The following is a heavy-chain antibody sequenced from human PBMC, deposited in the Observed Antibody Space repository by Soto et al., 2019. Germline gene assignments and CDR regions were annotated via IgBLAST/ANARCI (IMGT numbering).Heavy chain of an antibody. CDR2: ISAYNGNT. CDR3: ARIVATALIDY. D-gene: IGHD5-12*01. J-gene: IGHJ4*02. CDR1: GYTFPSSC. V-gene: IGHV1-18*04. Sequence: QVQLVQSGAEVKKPGSSVKVSCKASGYTFPSSCISWVRQAPGQALEWMGWISAYNGNTNYAQKLQCRVTMTTDTSTSTAYMELRSLRSDDTAVYYCARIVATALIDYWVQGTLVTVSS.